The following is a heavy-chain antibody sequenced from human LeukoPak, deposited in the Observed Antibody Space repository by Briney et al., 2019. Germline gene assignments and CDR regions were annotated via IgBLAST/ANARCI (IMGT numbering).Heavy chain of an antibody. CDR2: ISGSGGST. CDR3: AKAFSTYDFWGGPLGY. J-gene: IGHJ4*02. CDR1: GFTFSSYA. Sequence: PGGSLRLSCAASGFTFSSYAMSWVRQAPGKGLEWVSAISGSGGSTYYADSVKGRFTISRDNSKNTLYLQMNSLRAEDTAVYYCAKAFSTYDFWGGPLGYWGQGTLVTVSS. D-gene: IGHD3-3*01. V-gene: IGHV3-23*01.